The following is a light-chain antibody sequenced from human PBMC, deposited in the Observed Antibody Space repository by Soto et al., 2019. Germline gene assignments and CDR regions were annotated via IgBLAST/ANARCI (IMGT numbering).Light chain of an antibody. Sequence: EIVLTQSPGTLSLSPGESATLSCRASQSVNSRFLAWYQHKPGQAPRLLIYAASTRATGIPARFSGSASGTDFTLTISRLEPEDFAVDYCQQYGDSPPNTFGQGTKLEIK. V-gene: IGKV3-20*01. J-gene: IGKJ2*01. CDR1: QSVNSRF. CDR2: AAS. CDR3: QQYGDSPPNT.